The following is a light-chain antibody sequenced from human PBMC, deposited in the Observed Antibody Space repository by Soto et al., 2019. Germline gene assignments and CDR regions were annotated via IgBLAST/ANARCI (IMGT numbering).Light chain of an antibody. V-gene: IGLV2-18*02. CDR3: SSYTSSSTYV. CDR1: SSDVGSYSR. J-gene: IGLJ1*01. CDR2: EVS. Sequence: QSALTQPPSVSGSPGQSVTISCTGTSSDVGSYSRVSWYQQPPGTAPKLMIFEVSNRPSGVPDRFSGSKSGNTASLTISGLQADDEADYYCSSYTSSSTYVFGTGTKLTVL.